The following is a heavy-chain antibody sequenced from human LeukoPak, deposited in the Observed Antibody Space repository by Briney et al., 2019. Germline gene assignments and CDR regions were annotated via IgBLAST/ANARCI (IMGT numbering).Heavy chain of an antibody. J-gene: IGHJ4*02. D-gene: IGHD3-16*01. CDR2: INTNTGNP. CDR1: GYSFTSYA. V-gene: IGHV7-4-1*02. Sequence: GASVTVSSTASGYSFTSYAMNWVRQAPGQGLEWMGWINTNTGNPTYAQGFTGRFVFSLDTSVSTAYLQISSLKAEDTAVYYSARDGGSWPFDYWGQGTLVTVSS. CDR3: ARDGGSWPFDY.